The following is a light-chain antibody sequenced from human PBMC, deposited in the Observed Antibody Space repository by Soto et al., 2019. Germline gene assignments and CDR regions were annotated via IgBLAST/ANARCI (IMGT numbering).Light chain of an antibody. CDR3: QQYSSYWT. CDR1: QDINRW. J-gene: IGKJ1*01. V-gene: IGKV1-5*01. Sequence: DIQVTQSPSTLSASVGDRVTITCRASQDINRWVAWYQQKAGKAPKLLICDATTLESGAPSRFSGSGGGRDFTLTISSLQPDDFGTYYCQQYSSYWTFGPGTTVEIK. CDR2: DAT.